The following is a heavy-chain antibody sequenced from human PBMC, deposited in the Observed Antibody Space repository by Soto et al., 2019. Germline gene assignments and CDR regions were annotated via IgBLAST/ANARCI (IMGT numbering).Heavy chain of an antibody. CDR3: ARGIATGQLDP. J-gene: IGHJ5*02. Sequence: ASVKVSCKASGYTFTRYTMNWVRQAPGQRLEWMGWINPDNGNTKSSQKFQDRVIITRDTSASTAYMDLSSLRSEDTAVYYCARGIATGQLDPWGQGTRVTVSS. CDR1: GYTFTRYT. V-gene: IGHV1-3*01. CDR2: INPDNGNT. D-gene: IGHD2-15*01.